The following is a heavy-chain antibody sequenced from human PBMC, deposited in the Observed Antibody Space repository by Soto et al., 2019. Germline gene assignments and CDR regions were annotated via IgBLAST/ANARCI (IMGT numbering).Heavy chain of an antibody. CDR2: IKSKPDGEPT. J-gene: IGHJ4*02. CDR1: GFAFTNVW. D-gene: IGHD3-3*01. CDR3: STYYDFGGGDTPL. Sequence: QLVESGGGLVKPGGSLALSCAGSGFAFTNVWLHWVRQAPGKGLEWVGRIKSKPDGEPTDYAAPVKGRLTISRDDSQNSLFLQRTSRQTEDSGLYYCSTYYDFGGGDTPLWGQGTLVTVSS. V-gene: IGHV3-15*07.